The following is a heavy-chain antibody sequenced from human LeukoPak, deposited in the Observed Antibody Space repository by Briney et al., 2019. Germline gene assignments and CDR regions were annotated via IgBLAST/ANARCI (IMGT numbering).Heavy chain of an antibody. J-gene: IGHJ4*02. V-gene: IGHV3-11*03. CDR2: ISSSSSYT. Sequence: GGSLRLSCAASGFTFSDYYMSWIRQAPGKGLEWVSYISSSSSYTNYADSVKGRFTISRDNAKNSLYLQMNSLRAEDTAVYYCAGRIAVAGFFDYWGQGTLVTVSS. D-gene: IGHD6-19*01. CDR1: GFTFSDYY. CDR3: AGRIAVAGFFDY.